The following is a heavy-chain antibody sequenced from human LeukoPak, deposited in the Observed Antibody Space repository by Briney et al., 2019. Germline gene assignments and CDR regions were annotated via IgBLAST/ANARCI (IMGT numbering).Heavy chain of an antibody. Sequence: ASAKVSCKASGYTFTDYFMNWMRQAPGQRLEWMGWINAGNGNTKYSQKLQGRVTITRDTSSSTAYMQLSSLRSEDTAVYYCARDTECIRPNQQADS. V-gene: IGHV1/OR15-3*02. CDR1: GYTFTDYF. J-gene: IGHJ5*01. CDR2: INAGNGNT. D-gene: IGHD2-2*01. CDR3: ARDTECIRPNQQADS.